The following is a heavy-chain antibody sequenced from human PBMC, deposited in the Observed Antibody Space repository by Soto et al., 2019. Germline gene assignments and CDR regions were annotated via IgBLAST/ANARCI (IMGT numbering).Heavy chain of an antibody. CDR2: ISAYNGNT. Sequence: ASVKVCCKASGYTFTSYGISWVRQAPGKGLEWMGWISAYNGNTNYAQKLQGRVTMTTDTSTSTAYMELRSLRSDDTAVYYCARVGNNYDFWSGYDVDYWGQGTLLTVSS. V-gene: IGHV1-18*01. D-gene: IGHD3-3*01. J-gene: IGHJ4*02. CDR3: ARVGNNYDFWSGYDVDY. CDR1: GYTFTSYG.